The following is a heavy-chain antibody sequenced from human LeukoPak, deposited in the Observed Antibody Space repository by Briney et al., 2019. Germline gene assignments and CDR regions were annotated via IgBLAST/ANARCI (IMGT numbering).Heavy chain of an antibody. Sequence: GGSLRLSCAVSGFTFDDFGMSWVRQTPGKGLEWVSGVNWNGGSTGYVESVRGRFTISRDTAKSSLYLQINSLRAEDTAIYYCGRGSQGGQFFDYWGQGTLVTVSS. CDR1: GFTFDDFG. V-gene: IGHV3-20*04. D-gene: IGHD5-24*01. CDR2: VNWNGGST. J-gene: IGHJ4*02. CDR3: GRGSQGGQFFDY.